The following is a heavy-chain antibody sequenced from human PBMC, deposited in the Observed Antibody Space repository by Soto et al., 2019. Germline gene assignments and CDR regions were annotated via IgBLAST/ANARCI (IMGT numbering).Heavy chain of an antibody. D-gene: IGHD2-21*01. CDR3: ANDLCGHTN. CDR1: GFTFSDHA. V-gene: IGHV3-23*01. CDR2: ISGGGTGA. J-gene: IGHJ4*02. Sequence: EAQLLQSGGGLVQPGGSLRLSCTASGFTFSDHAMTWVRQAPGKGLEWLAGISGGGTGAYDADSVKGRFTVSRDNCNNSVFLQMDSLKVEDTAAYYCANDLCGHTNWGQGTLVTVSS.